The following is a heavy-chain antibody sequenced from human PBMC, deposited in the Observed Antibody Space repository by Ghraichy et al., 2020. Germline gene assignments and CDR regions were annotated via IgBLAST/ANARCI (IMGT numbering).Heavy chain of an antibody. CDR1: GFTFSSYS. Sequence: GESLNISCAASGFTFSSYSMNWVRQAPGKGLEWVSSISSSSSYIYYADSVKGRFTISRDNAKNSLYLQMNSLRAEDTAVYYCARANGSGRNYWGQGTLVTVSS. V-gene: IGHV3-21*01. CDR3: ARANGSGRNY. J-gene: IGHJ4*02. CDR2: ISSSSSYI. D-gene: IGHD3-10*01.